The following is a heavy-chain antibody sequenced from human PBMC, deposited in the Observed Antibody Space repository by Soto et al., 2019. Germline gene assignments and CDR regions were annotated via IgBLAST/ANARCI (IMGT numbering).Heavy chain of an antibody. CDR1: GYTLSSYG. Sequence: QVHLVQSGAEVKKPGASVKVSCKASGYTLSSYGISWARQAPGQGLEWMGRITTYNGNTNYAQKLQGRVTMTTDLSTNTAFMELRSLRSDDTAVYYCARDWGELYLDYWGQGTLVTVSS. CDR3: ARDWGELYLDY. J-gene: IGHJ4*02. CDR2: ITTYNGNT. V-gene: IGHV1-18*01. D-gene: IGHD3-10*01.